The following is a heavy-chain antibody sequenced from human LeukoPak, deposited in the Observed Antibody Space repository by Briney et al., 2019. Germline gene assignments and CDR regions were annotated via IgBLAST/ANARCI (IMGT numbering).Heavy chain of an antibody. Sequence: GGSLRLSCAASGFTFSNYWMHWVRQAPGKGLVWVSRINSDGSSASYADSVKGRFTMSRDNAKNTLYLQMNSLRAEDTAVYYCVRYFGSTDYWGQGTLVTVSS. CDR1: GFTFSNYW. V-gene: IGHV3-74*01. J-gene: IGHJ4*02. CDR3: VRYFGSTDY. CDR2: INSDGSSA. D-gene: IGHD2-2*01.